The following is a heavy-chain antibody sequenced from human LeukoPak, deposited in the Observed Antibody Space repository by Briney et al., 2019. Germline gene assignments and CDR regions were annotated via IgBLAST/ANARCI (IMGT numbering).Heavy chain of an antibody. V-gene: IGHV4-34*01. D-gene: IGHD3-22*01. J-gene: IGHJ4*02. CDR2: INHSGST. CDR3: ARSQVVVTDY. CDR1: GGSFSGYY. Sequence: PSETLSLTCAVYGGSFSGYYWSWIRQPPGKGLEWIGEINHSGSTNYNPSLKSRVTISVDTSKNQFSLKLSSVTAADTAVYYCARSQVVVTDYWGQGTLVTVSS.